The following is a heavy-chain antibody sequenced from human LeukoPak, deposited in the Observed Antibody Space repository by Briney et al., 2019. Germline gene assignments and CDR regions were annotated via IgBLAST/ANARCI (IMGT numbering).Heavy chain of an antibody. J-gene: IGHJ4*02. CDR3: ARHPLEYYYDSSGYSPREGYYFDY. D-gene: IGHD3-22*01. CDR1: GGSISSSNW. Sequence: SGTLSLTCAVSGGSISSSNWWSWVRQPPGKGLEWIGEIYHSGSTNYNPSLKSRVTISVDKSKNQFSLKLSSVTAADTAVYYCARHPLEYYYDSSGYSPREGYYFDYWGQGTLVTVSS. CDR2: IYHSGST. V-gene: IGHV4-4*02.